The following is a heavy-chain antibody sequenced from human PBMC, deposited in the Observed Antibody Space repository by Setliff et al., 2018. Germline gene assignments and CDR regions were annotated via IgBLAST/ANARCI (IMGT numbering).Heavy chain of an antibody. D-gene: IGHD6-6*01. J-gene: IGHJ6*03. CDR2: IIPLFETT. CDR3: ALEYSNSSPTVYYYMDV. CDR1: GGIFNSFS. V-gene: IGHV1-69*06. Sequence: SVKVSCKASGGIFNSFSITWVRQAPGQGPEWMGRIIPLFETTNYEEKFQGRVTITADKSTSTAYMELSRLTSEDTAVYYCALEYSNSSPTVYYYMDVWGKGTTVTVSS.